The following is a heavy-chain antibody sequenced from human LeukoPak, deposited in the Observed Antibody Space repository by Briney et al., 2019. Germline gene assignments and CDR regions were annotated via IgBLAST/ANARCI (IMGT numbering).Heavy chain of an antibody. V-gene: IGHV4-59*08. J-gene: IGHJ6*02. Sequence: MPSETLSLTCTVSGGSISSYYWSWIRQPPGKGLEWIGYIYYSGSTNYNPSLKSRVTMSVDRSNNHLSLRLTSVTAADTALYYCARHSYNYYGLDVWGQGTTITVSS. CDR2: IYYSGST. CDR1: GGSISSYY. CDR3: ARHSYNYYGLDV.